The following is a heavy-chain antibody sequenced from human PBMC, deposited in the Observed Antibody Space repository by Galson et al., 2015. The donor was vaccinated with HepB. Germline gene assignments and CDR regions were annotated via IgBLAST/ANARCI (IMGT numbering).Heavy chain of an antibody. CDR1: GFTFSSYS. J-gene: IGHJ4*02. Sequence: SLRLSCAASGFTFSSYSMNWVRQAPGKGLEWVSYISSSSSTIYYADSVKGRFTISRDNAKNSLYLQMNSLRDEDTAVYYCASPWYYDSSGYYYSFDYWGQGTLVTVSS. CDR2: ISSSSSTI. D-gene: IGHD3-22*01. CDR3: ASPWYYDSSGYYYSFDY. V-gene: IGHV3-48*02.